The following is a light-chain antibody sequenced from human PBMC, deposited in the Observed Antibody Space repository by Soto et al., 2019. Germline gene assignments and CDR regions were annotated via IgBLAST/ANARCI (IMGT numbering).Light chain of an antibody. CDR1: QSVSSN. CDR2: GAS. CDR3: QQRSNWPS. J-gene: IGKJ5*01. Sequence: EIMMNQSPATLSVSPGERATLSCRASQSVSSNLAWYQQKPGQAPRLLIYGASNRATGIPARFSGSGSGTDFTLTISSLEPEDFAVYYCQQRSNWPSFGQGTRLEIK. V-gene: IGKV3-11*01.